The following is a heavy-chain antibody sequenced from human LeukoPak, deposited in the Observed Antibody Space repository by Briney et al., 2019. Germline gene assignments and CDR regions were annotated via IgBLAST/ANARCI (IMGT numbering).Heavy chain of an antibody. CDR3: ARDSEYYYDSSGYFLFDY. CDR2: ISYDGSNK. Sequence: GGSLRLSCAASGFTFSSYAMHLVRQAPGKGLEWVAVISYDGSNKYYADSVKGRFTISRDNSKNTLYLQMSSLRAEDTAVYYCARDSEYYYDSSGYFLFDYWGQGTLVTVSS. CDR1: GFTFSSYA. V-gene: IGHV3-30-3*01. J-gene: IGHJ4*02. D-gene: IGHD3-22*01.